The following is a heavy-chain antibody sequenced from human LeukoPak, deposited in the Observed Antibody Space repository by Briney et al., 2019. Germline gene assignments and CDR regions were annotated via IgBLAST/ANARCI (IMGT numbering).Heavy chain of an antibody. CDR3: GRRPTLASGDP. D-gene: IGHD2-21*01. CDR1: GYSFTNYW. CDR2: IDPSDSHT. J-gene: IGHJ5*02. Sequence: GESLKISCKGSGYSFTNYWIIWVRQMPGKGLEWMGKIDPSDSHTNYSPSFQGHITISIDKSISTAYLQWSSLKASDTAMYYFGRRPTLASGDPWGRGPWFTVST. V-gene: IGHV5-10-1*01.